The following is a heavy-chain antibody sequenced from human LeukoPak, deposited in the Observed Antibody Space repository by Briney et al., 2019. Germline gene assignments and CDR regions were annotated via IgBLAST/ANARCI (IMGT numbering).Heavy chain of an antibody. Sequence: GGSLRLSCAASGFTFSDYYMSWIRQAPGKGLEWVSYISTSGSTIYYADSVKGRFTISRDNAKNSLYLQMNSLRAEDTAIYYCVRDRGTYRPIDYWGQGTLVTVSS. D-gene: IGHD1-26*01. CDR2: ISTSGSTI. CDR1: GFTFSDYY. V-gene: IGHV3-11*01. J-gene: IGHJ4*02. CDR3: VRDRGTYRPIDY.